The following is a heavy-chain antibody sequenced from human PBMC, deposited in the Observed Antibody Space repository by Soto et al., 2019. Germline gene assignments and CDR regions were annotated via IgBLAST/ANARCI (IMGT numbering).Heavy chain of an antibody. CDR2: ISAYNGNT. CDR3: ARDGYYDSSGYYYSLWYYYYGMDV. Sequence: GASVKVSCKASGYTFTSYGISWVRQAPGQGLEWMGWISAYNGNTNYAQKLQGRVTMTTDTSTSTAYMELRSLRSDDTAVYYCARDGYYDSSGYYYSLWYYYYGMDVWGQGTTVTVSS. J-gene: IGHJ6*02. V-gene: IGHV1-18*01. D-gene: IGHD3-22*01. CDR1: GYTFTSYG.